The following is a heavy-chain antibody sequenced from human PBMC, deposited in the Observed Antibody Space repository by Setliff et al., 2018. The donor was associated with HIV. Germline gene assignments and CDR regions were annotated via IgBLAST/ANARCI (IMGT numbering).Heavy chain of an antibody. CDR1: GFTVSYYG. V-gene: IGHV3-7*03. J-gene: IGHJ4*02. CDR3: ARAYNVYDYRFDSSGYDY. Sequence: GGSLRLSCAASGFTVSYYGMTWVRQAPGKGLEWVSNTKFDGSESYYVDSVKGRFIASTDNAKNSLFLQMNSLKAEDTAVYYCARAYNVYDYRFDSSGYDYWGQGTLVTVSS. CDR2: TKFDGSES. D-gene: IGHD3-22*01.